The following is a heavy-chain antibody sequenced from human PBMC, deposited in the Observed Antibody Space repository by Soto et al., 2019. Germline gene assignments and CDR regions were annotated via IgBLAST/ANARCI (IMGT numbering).Heavy chain of an antibody. V-gene: IGHV1-8*01. D-gene: IGHD1-1*01. CDR2: MNPNSGNT. J-gene: IGHJ6*03. Sequence: ASVKVSCKASGYTFTSYVINWVRQATGQGIEWMGWMNPNSGNTGYAQKFQGRVTMTRNTSISTAYMELSSLRSEDTAVYFCSRLGELEPHYYYYYMDVWGKGTTVTVSS. CDR1: GYTFTSYV. CDR3: SRLGELEPHYYYYYMDV.